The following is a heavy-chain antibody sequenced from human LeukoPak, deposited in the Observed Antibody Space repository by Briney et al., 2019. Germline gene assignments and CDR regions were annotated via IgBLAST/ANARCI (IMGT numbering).Heavy chain of an antibody. V-gene: IGHV6-1*01. J-gene: IGHJ4*02. CDR3: ARYSKSSDRDFDY. CDR1: GDSVSSNSVA. CDR2: TYYRSKWLN. D-gene: IGHD6-6*01. Sequence: SQTLSLTCAISGDSVSSNSVAWNWIRQSPSRGLEWLGRTYYRSKWLNDYVESVKNRLTINPDTSKNQFCLQLTSVTPEDTAVYYCARYSKSSDRDFDYWGQGTQATVSS.